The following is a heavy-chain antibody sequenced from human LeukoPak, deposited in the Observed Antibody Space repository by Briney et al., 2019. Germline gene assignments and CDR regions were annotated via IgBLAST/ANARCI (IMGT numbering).Heavy chain of an antibody. CDR2: ISSSSSHI. V-gene: IGHV3-21*01. D-gene: IGHD2-8*02. J-gene: IGHJ4*02. CDR3: ARVVPGTGFFY. CDR1: GFNFLGYH. Sequence: PGGSLRLSCATSGFNFLGYHMNWVRQAPGKGLEWVSSISSSSSHIYYADSVKGRFTISRDNAKDSLYLQMNSLRAEDTAVYYCARVVPGTGFFYWGQGTLVTVSS.